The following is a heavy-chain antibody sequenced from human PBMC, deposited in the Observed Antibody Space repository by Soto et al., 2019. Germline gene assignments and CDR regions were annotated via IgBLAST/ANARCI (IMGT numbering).Heavy chain of an antibody. D-gene: IGHD3-10*02. CDR1: GYTFTSYA. CDR3: ARDSQIVDVFLDY. Sequence: ASVKVSCKASGYTFTSYAMHWVRQAPGQRLEWMGWINAGNGNTKYSQKFQGRVTITRDTSASTAYMELSSLRSEDTAVYYCARDSQIVDVFLDYWGQGTLVTVSS. J-gene: IGHJ4*02. CDR2: INAGNGNT. V-gene: IGHV1-3*01.